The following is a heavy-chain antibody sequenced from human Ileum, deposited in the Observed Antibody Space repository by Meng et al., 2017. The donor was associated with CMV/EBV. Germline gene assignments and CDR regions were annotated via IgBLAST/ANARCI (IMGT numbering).Heavy chain of an antibody. CDR3: ARATSSTIWVDY. Sequence: SETLSLTCTVSGGSISSSSYYWGWIRQPPGKGLEWIGSIHYSGSTYYNPSLKSRVAISVDTSKNQFSLKLSSVTAADAAVYYCARATSSTIWVDYWGQGTLVTVYS. CDR2: IHYSGST. V-gene: IGHV4-39*07. CDR1: GGSISSSSYY. D-gene: IGHD2-2*01. J-gene: IGHJ4*02.